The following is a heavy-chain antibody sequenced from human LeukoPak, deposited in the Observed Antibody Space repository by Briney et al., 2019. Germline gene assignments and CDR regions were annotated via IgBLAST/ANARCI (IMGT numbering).Heavy chain of an antibody. V-gene: IGHV4-39*07. CDR1: GDSIRTNNYY. CDR3: ARGPYSYDSSGAFDI. J-gene: IGHJ3*02. CDR2: ISYGGAT. D-gene: IGHD3-22*01. Sequence: SETLSLTCTVSGDSIRTNNYYWGWVRQPPGEGLEWIGSISYGGATYYNPSLKSRVTISLDTSKRQFSLKLTPVTAADTAVYFCARGPYSYDSSGAFDIWGQGTMVTVSS.